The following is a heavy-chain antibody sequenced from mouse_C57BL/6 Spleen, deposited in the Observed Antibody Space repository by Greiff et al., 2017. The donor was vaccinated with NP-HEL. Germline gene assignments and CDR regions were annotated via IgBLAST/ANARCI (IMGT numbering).Heavy chain of an antibody. D-gene: IGHD4-1*01. CDR2: ISYDGSN. CDR3: AREGELGRAMDY. CDR1: GYSITSGYY. V-gene: IGHV3-6*01. Sequence: EVKLMESGPGLVKPSQSLSLTCSVTGYSITSGYYWNWIRQFPGNKLEWMGYISYDGSNNYNPSLKNRISITRDTSKNQFFLKLNSVTTEDTATYYCAREGELGRAMDYWGQGTSVTVSS. J-gene: IGHJ4*01.